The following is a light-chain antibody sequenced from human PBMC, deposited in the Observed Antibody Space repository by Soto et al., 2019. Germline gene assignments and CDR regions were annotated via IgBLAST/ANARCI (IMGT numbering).Light chain of an antibody. CDR3: ASYTPSRTYV. CDR1: SSDVGAFNY. V-gene: IGLV2-14*03. J-gene: IGLJ1*01. Sequence: QSALTQPASVSGSPGQSIAISCTGTSSDVGAFNYVSWYQQHPGKAPKFMIFDVSSRPSGVSDRFSGSKSGSTASLTISGLQTEDEADYYCASYTPSRTYVFGPGTKVTVL. CDR2: DVS.